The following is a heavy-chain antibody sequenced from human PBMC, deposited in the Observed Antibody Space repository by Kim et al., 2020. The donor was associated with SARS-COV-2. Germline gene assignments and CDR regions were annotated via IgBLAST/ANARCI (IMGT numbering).Heavy chain of an antibody. J-gene: IGHJ6*02. CDR2: IYHSGST. D-gene: IGHD3-10*01. CDR3: ARDNSRGVIIYYYYGMDV. CDR1: GGSISSSNW. Sequence: SETLSLTCAVSGGSISSSNWWSWVPQPPGKGLEWIGEIYHSGSTNYNPSLKSRVTISVDKSKNQFSLKLSSVTAADTAVYYCARDNSRGVIIYYYYGMDVWGQGTTVTVSS. V-gene: IGHV4-4*02.